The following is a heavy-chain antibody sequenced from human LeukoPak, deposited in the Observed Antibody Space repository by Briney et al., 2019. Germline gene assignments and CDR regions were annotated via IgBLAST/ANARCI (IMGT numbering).Heavy chain of an antibody. D-gene: IGHD6-6*01. CDR3: ARGYSSSSKTYHFDY. Sequence: GGSLRLSCAASGFTFSSYSMNWVRQAPGKGLEWVSSISSSSSTIYYADSVKGRFTISRDNAKNSLYLQMNSLRAEDTAVYYCARGYSSSSKTYHFDYWGQGTLVTVSS. V-gene: IGHV3-48*04. CDR2: ISSSSSTI. CDR1: GFTFSSYS. J-gene: IGHJ4*02.